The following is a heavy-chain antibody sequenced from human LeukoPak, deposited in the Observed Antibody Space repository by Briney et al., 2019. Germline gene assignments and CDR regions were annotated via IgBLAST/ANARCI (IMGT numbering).Heavy chain of an antibody. CDR2: IYYTGST. J-gene: IGHJ3*01. Sequence: SQTLSLTCTVSGGSVSSGGYYWVWIRQRLGKGLEWIGYIYYTGSTSYNPSLKSRLTIAVDTSKNQFSLKLSSVTAADTAVYYCARPLNTVHDTFDVWGQGTMVTVSS. D-gene: IGHD4-11*01. CDR3: ARPLNTVHDTFDV. V-gene: IGHV4-31*03. CDR1: GGSVSSGGYY.